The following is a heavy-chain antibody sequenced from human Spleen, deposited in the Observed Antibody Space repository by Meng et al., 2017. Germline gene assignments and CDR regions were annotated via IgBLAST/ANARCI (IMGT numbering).Heavy chain of an antibody. CDR1: GASIGSGGYF. D-gene: IGHD4-11*01. CDR2: INHSGST. V-gene: IGHV4-30-2*01. Sequence: HLQLPESGPGLVTPSQTLSLTCTVSGASIGSGGYFWSWIRQPPGKGLEWIGEINHSGSTNYNPSLESRATISVDTSQNNLSLKLSSVTAADSAVYYCARGPTTMAHDFDYWGQGTLVTVSS. J-gene: IGHJ4*02. CDR3: ARGPTTMAHDFDY.